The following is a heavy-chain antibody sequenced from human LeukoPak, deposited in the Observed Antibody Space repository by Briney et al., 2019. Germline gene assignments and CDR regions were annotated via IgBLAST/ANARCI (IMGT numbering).Heavy chain of an antibody. CDR3: ASLVRPRGCDY. CDR1: GGSISNYY. V-gene: IGHV4-34*01. J-gene: IGHJ4*02. D-gene: IGHD3-10*01. Sequence: PSETLSLTCTVSGGSISNYYWSWIRQPPGRGLEWIGEINHSGSTNYNPSLKSRVTISVDTSKNQFSLKLSSVTAADTAVYYCASLVRPRGCDYWGQGTLVTVSS. CDR2: INHSGST.